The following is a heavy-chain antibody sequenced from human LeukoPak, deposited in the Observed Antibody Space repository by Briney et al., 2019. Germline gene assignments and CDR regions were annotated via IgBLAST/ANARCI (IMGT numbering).Heavy chain of an antibody. CDR1: GYTFTGYY. CDR2: INPNSGGT. Sequence: ASVKVSCKASGYTFTGYYMHWVRQAPGQGLEWMGWINPNSGGTNYAQKFQGRVTMTRDTSISTAYMELSRLRSDDTAVYYCARGPITMVRGVRGIYWGQGTLVTVSS. J-gene: IGHJ4*02. V-gene: IGHV1-2*02. D-gene: IGHD3-10*01. CDR3: ARGPITMVRGVRGIY.